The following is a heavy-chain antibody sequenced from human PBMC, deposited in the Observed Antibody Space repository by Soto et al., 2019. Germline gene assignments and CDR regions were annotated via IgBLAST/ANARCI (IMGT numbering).Heavy chain of an antibody. Sequence: QVQLVQSGAEVKKPGSSVKVSCKASGGTFSSYAISWVRQAPGQGLEWMGGIIPIFGTANHAQKFQGRVTITADESTSTAYMELSSLRSEDTAVYYCARSRVTYYYDRRAFDIWGQGTMVTVSS. CDR3: ARSRVTYYYDRRAFDI. CDR1: GGTFSSYA. V-gene: IGHV1-69*01. J-gene: IGHJ3*02. D-gene: IGHD3-22*01. CDR2: IIPIFGTA.